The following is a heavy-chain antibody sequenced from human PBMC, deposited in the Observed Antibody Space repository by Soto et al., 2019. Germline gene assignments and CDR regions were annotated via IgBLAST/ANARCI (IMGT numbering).Heavy chain of an antibody. Sequence: EVVLLESGGGLVQPGGSLRLSCEVSGVAFSFYSMSWVRQAPGKGLEWVASISGNGGTTYYAASGKGRFTFSRDNSKNTVYLQMNSLRGEDTAVYYCAKDRGGFTSGWEFFDFWGQGTLATVSS. V-gene: IGHV3-23*01. CDR3: AKDRGGFTSGWEFFDF. CDR2: ISGNGGTT. D-gene: IGHD6-19*01. CDR1: GVAFSFYS. J-gene: IGHJ4*02.